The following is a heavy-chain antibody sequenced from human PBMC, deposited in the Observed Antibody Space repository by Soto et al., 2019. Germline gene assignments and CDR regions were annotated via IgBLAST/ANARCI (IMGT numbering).Heavy chain of an antibody. V-gene: IGHV3-49*03. D-gene: IGHD1-1*01. Sequence: GGSLRLSCTASGFTFGDYAMSWFRQAPGKGLEWVGFIRSKAYGGTTEYAASVKGRFTISRDDSKSIAYLQMNSLKTEDTAVYYCTRDRTRPWFDPWGQGTLVTAPQ. CDR1: GFTFGDYA. CDR3: TRDRTRPWFDP. J-gene: IGHJ5*02. CDR2: IRSKAYGGTT.